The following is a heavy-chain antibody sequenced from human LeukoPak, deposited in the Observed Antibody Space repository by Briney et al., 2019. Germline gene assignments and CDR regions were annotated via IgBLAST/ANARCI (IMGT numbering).Heavy chain of an antibody. V-gene: IGHV1-2*06. J-gene: IGHJ4*02. Sequence: ASVKVSCKASGYTFTGYYMHWVRQAPGQGLEWMGRINPNSGGTNYAQKFQGRVTMTRDTSISTAYMELSRLRSDDTAVYYCARSPPPGGNSDYWGQGTLATVSS. CDR2: INPNSGGT. CDR3: ARSPPPGGNSDY. D-gene: IGHD4-23*01. CDR1: GYTFTGYY.